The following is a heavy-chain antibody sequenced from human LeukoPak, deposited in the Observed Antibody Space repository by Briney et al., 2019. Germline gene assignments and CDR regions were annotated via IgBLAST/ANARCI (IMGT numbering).Heavy chain of an antibody. CDR1: GFTFNIYK. CDR3: AKCYGDYIRYFDY. Sequence: GGSLRLSCAASGFTFNIYKMNWVRQAPGKGLEWVSLIYSDGNTYYTDSVKGRFTISRDNSKNTLYLQMNSLRAEDTAMYYCAKCYGDYIRYFDYWGQGTLVTVSS. D-gene: IGHD4-17*01. J-gene: IGHJ4*02. V-gene: IGHV3-53*01. CDR2: IYSDGNT.